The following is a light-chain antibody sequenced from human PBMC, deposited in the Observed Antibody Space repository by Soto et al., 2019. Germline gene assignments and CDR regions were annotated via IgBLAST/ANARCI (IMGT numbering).Light chain of an antibody. CDR3: QQYNTYPYT. J-gene: IGKJ2*01. V-gene: IGKV1-5*03. CDR1: QSISSR. CDR2: EAS. Sequence: DIQMTQSPSTLSASVGDRVTITCRASQSISSRLAWYRQKPGNTPKLLIYEASTLESGVPPKFSGSGSGTEFTFTISSLQPDDFATYYCQQYNTYPYTFGPGTKLEI.